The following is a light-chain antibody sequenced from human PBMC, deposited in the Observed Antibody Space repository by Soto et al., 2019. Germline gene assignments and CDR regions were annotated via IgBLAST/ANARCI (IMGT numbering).Light chain of an antibody. V-gene: IGKV1-39*01. CDR2: AAS. J-gene: IGKJ2*02. CDR1: QSISSY. CDR3: QQSYSTPRT. Sequence: DLPMTQSPSSLSASVGDRVTITCRASQSISSYLNWYQQKPGKAPKLLIYAASSLQSGVPSRFSGSGSGTDFTLTISSLQPEDFATYYCQQSYSTPRTFCQGTKLEIK.